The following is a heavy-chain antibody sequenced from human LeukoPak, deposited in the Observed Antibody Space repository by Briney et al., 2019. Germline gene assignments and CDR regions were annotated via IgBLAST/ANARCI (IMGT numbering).Heavy chain of an antibody. D-gene: IGHD5-12*01. J-gene: IGHJ4*02. CDR1: GFAFSNYW. Sequence: GGSLRLSCAASGFAFSNYWMHWVRQAPGKGLVWVSRINSNGSSTNYADSVKGRFTISRDNAKNTLYLQMSSLRAEDTAVYYCAKGGATICDNWGQGTLVTVSS. CDR3: AKGGATICDN. V-gene: IGHV3-74*01. CDR2: INSNGSST.